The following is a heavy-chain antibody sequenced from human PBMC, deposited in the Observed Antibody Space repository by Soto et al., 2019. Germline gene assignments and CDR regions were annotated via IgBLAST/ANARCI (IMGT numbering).Heavy chain of an antibody. CDR3: AARVGYDSSGYVFDY. V-gene: IGHV1-58*01. CDR2: IVVGNSNT. J-gene: IGHJ4*02. Sequence: GASVKGSCKAAGCSFISSAGQWVRQARGQRLEGIGWIVVGNSNTNYAQKFQERVTITRDMSTNTAYMELSSLRSEDTAVYYCAARVGYDSSGYVFDYWGQGTLVTVSS. CDR1: GCSFISSA. D-gene: IGHD3-22*01.